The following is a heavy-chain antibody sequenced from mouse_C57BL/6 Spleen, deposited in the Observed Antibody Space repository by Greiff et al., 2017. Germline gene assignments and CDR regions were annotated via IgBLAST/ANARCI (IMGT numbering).Heavy chain of an antibody. V-gene: IGHV5-17*01. CDR2: IISGSSTN. J-gene: IGHJ2*01. CDR1: GFTFSDYG. Sequence: EVMLVESGGGLVKPGGSLKLSCAASGFTFSDYGMHWVRQAPEKGLEWVAYIISGSSTNYYADTVKGRFTISRDNAKNTPFLQMTSLRSEDTAMYYCARGGYYPYYFDYWGQGTTLTVSS. D-gene: IGHD2-3*01. CDR3: ARGGYYPYYFDY.